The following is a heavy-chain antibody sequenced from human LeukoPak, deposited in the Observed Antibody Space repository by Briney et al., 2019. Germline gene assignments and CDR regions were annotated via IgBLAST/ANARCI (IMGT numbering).Heavy chain of an antibody. J-gene: IGHJ1*01. V-gene: IGHV1-2*02. Sequence: ASVKVSCKASGYTXTGYYMHWVRQAPGQGLESMGWINPNSGGTNYAQKFQGRVTMTRDTSISTAYMELSRLRSDDTAVYYCASPRDYYDSSGYVEYFQHWGQGTLVTVSS. CDR2: INPNSGGT. D-gene: IGHD3-22*01. CDR3: ASPRDYYDSSGYVEYFQH. CDR1: GYTXTGYY.